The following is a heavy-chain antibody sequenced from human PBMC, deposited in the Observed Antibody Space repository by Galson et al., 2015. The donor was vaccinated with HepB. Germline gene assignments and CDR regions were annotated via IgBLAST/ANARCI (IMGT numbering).Heavy chain of an antibody. CDR1: GFAFSSYS. CDR3: ARGSGSYYSGFDY. V-gene: IGHV3-21*01. Sequence: SLRLSCAASGFAFSSYSMNWVRQAPGKGLEWVSSISSSSSYIYYADSVKGRFTISRDNAKNSLYLQMNSLRAEDMAVYYCARGSGSYYSGFDYWGQGTLVTVSS. D-gene: IGHD3-10*01. J-gene: IGHJ4*02. CDR2: ISSSSSYI.